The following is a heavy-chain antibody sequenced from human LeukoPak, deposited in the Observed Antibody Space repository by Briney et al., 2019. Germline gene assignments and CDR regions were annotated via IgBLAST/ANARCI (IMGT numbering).Heavy chain of an antibody. Sequence: ASVKVSCKASGGTFSSYAISWVRQAPGQGLEWMGGIIPIFGTANYAQKFQGRVTITADESTSTAYMELSSLRSEDTAVYYCARDTSSNYDFWSGYYIGGWFDPWGQGTLVTVSS. CDR1: GGTFSSYA. D-gene: IGHD3-3*01. V-gene: IGHV1-69*13. J-gene: IGHJ5*02. CDR3: ARDTSSNYDFWSGYYIGGWFDP. CDR2: IIPIFGTA.